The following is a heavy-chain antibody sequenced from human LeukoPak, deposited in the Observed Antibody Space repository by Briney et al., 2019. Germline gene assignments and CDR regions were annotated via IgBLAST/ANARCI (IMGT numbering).Heavy chain of an antibody. V-gene: IGHV3-23*01. D-gene: IGHD3-22*01. J-gene: IGHJ4*02. CDR2: ISGNGAQT. CDR3: AKDSGFFDY. Sequence: GGSLRLSCTASGFSFHTHAMSWVRQAPGKGLEWVSTISGNGAQTFSAGSVKGRFTISRDNSRTTLYLQMNNLRAEDTALYYCAKDSGFFDYWGQGTLVTVSS. CDR1: GFSFHTHA.